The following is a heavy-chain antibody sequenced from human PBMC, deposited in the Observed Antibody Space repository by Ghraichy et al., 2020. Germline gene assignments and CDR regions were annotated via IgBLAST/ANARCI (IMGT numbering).Heavy chain of an antibody. CDR1: GGSFSGYY. J-gene: IGHJ6*03. D-gene: IGHD6-6*01. CDR3: ARSKQLGFRKASYYYYYYMDV. V-gene: IGHV4-34*01. CDR2: INHSGST. Sequence: SETLSLTCAVYGGSFSGYYWSWIRQPPGKGLEWIGEINHSGSTNYNPSLKSRVTISVDTSKNQFSLKLSSVTAADTAVYYCARSKQLGFRKASYYYYYYMDVWGKGTTVTVSS.